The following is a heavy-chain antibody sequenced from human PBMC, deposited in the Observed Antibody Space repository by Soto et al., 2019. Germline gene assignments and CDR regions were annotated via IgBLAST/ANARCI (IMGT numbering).Heavy chain of an antibody. CDR2: IDWDDDE. V-gene: IGHV2-70*01. Sequence: SGPSLVNPTQPLTLTCTFSGFSLSTSGMCVSWIRQPPGKALEWLALIDWDDDEYYSTSLKTRLTISKDTSKNQVVLTMTNMDPVDTATYYCARVPPPPDSSGYLVFDYWGQGTLVTVSS. CDR1: GFSLSTSGMC. D-gene: IGHD3-22*01. CDR3: ARVPPPPDSSGYLVFDY. J-gene: IGHJ4*02.